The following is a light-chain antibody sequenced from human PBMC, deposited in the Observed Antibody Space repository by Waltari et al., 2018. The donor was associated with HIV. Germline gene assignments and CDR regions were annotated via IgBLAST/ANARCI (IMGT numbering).Light chain of an antibody. J-gene: IGLJ2*01. Sequence: QSVLTQPPSVSGAPGQRVTIPRTGNNPNIGAGYHVHWYQPLPGTAPKFFIPDDISRPSGVPDRVSVSRSGTSASLAITGLQAEDEADYYCQSYDKSLSGSVFGGGTKLTVL. V-gene: IGLV1-40*01. CDR1: NPNIGAGYH. CDR2: DDI. CDR3: QSYDKSLSGSV.